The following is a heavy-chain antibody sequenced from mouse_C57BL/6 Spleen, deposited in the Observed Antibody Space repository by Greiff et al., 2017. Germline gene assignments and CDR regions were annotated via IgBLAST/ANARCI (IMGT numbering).Heavy chain of an antibody. V-gene: IGHV1-50*01. J-gene: IGHJ2*01. Sequence: QVQLQQPGAELVKPGASVKLSCKASGYTFTSYWMQWVKQRPGQGLEWIGEIDPSDSYTNYNQKFKGKATLTVDTASSTAYMQLSSLTSEDSAVYYCARGVYGSMGWNYWGQGTTLTVSS. CDR2: IDPSDSYT. D-gene: IGHD1-1*02. CDR1: GYTFTSYW. CDR3: ARGVYGSMGWNY.